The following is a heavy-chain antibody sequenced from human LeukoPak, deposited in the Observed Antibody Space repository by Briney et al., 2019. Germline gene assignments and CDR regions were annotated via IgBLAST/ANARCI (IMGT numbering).Heavy chain of an antibody. CDR3: ARMSGVWTFDY. CDR1: GFTFRSYS. D-gene: IGHD5/OR15-5a*01. Sequence: GGSLRLSCAGSGFTFRSYSMNWVRQAPGKGLGWVSYISSSSSTIYYGDSVKARSTISRDNAENSLYLQMNSLRAEDTAVYYCARMSGVWTFDYWGQGTLVTVSS. V-gene: IGHV3-48*04. CDR2: ISSSSSTI. J-gene: IGHJ4*02.